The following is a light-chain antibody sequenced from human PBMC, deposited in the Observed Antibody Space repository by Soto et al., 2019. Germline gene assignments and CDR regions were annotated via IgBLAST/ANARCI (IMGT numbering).Light chain of an antibody. CDR1: SRDVCRYEY. J-gene: IGLJ1*01. Sequence: QSSLSQPRSVSGSPVQSVTISCTGSSRDVCRYEYFAWYQQHPGKVPKLIIYDVSERPAGVPDRFSGSKSGNTASLTISGLQAEDAADYSCRSFAGSXTYVVGGGTKVXV. CDR3: RSFAGSXTYV. CDR2: DVS. V-gene: IGLV2-11*01.